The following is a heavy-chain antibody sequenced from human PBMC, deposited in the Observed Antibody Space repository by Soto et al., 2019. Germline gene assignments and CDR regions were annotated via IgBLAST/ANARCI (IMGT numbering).Heavy chain of an antibody. CDR2: IYYSGST. CDR3: ARVFCGGDCYSPYYYYGMDV. CDR1: GGSISSYY. D-gene: IGHD2-21*02. J-gene: IGHJ6*02. V-gene: IGHV4-59*01. Sequence: PSETLSLTCTVSGGSISSYYWSWIRQPPGKGLEWIGYIYYSGSTNYNPSLKSRVTISVDTSKNQFSLKLSSVTAADTAVYYCARVFCGGDCYSPYYYYGMDVWGQGTTVTVSS.